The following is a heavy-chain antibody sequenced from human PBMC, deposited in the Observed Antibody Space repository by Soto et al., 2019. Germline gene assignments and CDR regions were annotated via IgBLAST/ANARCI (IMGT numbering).Heavy chain of an antibody. D-gene: IGHD3-22*01. CDR3: ARDHYYDSSGYFYYYGMDV. CDR2: IYYSGST. Sequence: PSETLSLTCTVSGGSISSSSYYWGWIRQPPGKGLEWIGSIYYSGSTYYNPSLKSRVTISVDTSKNQFSLKLSSVTAADTAVYCCARDHYYDSSGYFYYYGMDVWGQGTTVTVSS. CDR1: GGSISSSSYY. V-gene: IGHV4-39*01. J-gene: IGHJ6*02.